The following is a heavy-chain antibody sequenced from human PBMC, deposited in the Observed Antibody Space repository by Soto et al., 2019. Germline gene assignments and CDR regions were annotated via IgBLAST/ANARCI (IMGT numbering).Heavy chain of an antibody. CDR3: ARDQSGAADL. J-gene: IGHJ3*01. Sequence: QVHLQESGPGLVEPSETLSLTCTVSGDSMSSYYWNWIRQSAEKGLGWIGRISARGTTSYIPSLKGRITLSVDTSKNQFSLNLKFVTAADTAVYFCARDQSGAADLWGQGTVVTVS. CDR2: ISARGTT. CDR1: GDSMSSYY. D-gene: IGHD7-27*01. V-gene: IGHV4-4*07.